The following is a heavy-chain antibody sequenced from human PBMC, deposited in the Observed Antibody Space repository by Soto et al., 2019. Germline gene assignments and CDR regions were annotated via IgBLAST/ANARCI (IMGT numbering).Heavy chain of an antibody. Sequence: QVQLVQSGAEVKKPGASVKVSCKASGYTFTSYGISWVRQAPGXGLEWMGWISAYNGNTNYAQKLQGRGSMTTDTSPSTAYMXLXSLRSDXTXXXXXXXXXXXXVFGVAIDAFDIWGQGTMVTASS. CDR2: ISAYNGNT. V-gene: IGHV1-18*01. CDR1: GYTFTSYG. D-gene: IGHD3-3*01. CDR3: XXXXXXXVFGVAIDAFDI. J-gene: IGHJ3*02.